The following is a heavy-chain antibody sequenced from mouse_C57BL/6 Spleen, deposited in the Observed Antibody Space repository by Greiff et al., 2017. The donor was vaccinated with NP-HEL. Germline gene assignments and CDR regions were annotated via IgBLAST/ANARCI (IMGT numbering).Heavy chain of an antibody. CDR2: IYPGDGDT. V-gene: IGHV1-80*01. Sequence: QVQLQQSGAELVKPGASVKISCKASGYAFSSYWLNWVKQRPGKGLEWIGQIYPGDGDTNYNGKFKGKATLTADKSSSTAYMQLSSLTAEDSAVYFCAREELRRYDFDYWGQGTTLTVSS. CDR3: AREELRRYDFDY. J-gene: IGHJ2*01. CDR1: GYAFSSYW. D-gene: IGHD3-2*02.